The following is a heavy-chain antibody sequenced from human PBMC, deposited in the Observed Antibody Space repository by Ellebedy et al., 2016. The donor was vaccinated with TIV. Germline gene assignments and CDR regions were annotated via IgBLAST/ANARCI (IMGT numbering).Heavy chain of an antibody. CDR1: GGSLSSGDYY. CDR2: IYHTANT. J-gene: IGHJ4*02. D-gene: IGHD3-10*01. Sequence: SETLSLXXTVSGGSLSSGDYYWGWVRQPPGKGLEFIGFIYHTANTHYNPSLKSRISLSVDTSKSLFSLNLNAVTAADTAFYYCARGNRGFDYWGQGALVTVSS. V-gene: IGHV4-30-4*01. CDR3: ARGNRGFDY.